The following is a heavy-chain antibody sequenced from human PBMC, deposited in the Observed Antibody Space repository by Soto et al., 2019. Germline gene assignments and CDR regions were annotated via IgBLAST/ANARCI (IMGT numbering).Heavy chain of an antibody. D-gene: IGHD6-19*01. J-gene: IGHJ4*02. CDR1: GGSFSGYY. CDR3: ARGLSSGWYSFDY. Sequence: QVQLQQWGAGLLKPSETLSLTCAVYGGSFSGYYWSWIRQPPGKGLEWIGEINHSGSTNYNPSLKSRVTISVDTSKNQFSLKLSSVTAADTAVYYCARGLSSGWYSFDYWGQGTLVTVSS. V-gene: IGHV4-34*01. CDR2: INHSGST.